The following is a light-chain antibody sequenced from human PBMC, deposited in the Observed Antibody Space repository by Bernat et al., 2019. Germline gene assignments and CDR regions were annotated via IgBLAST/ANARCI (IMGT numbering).Light chain of an antibody. CDR3: QQYGSRPPT. Sequence: EIVLTQSPDTLSLSPGARATLSCRASQTVRGNCLAWYQQKPSQAPRLLIFGASNRASGIPDGFSGSGSGTDFTLTISSLEPEDSAVYYCQQYGSRPPTFGQGAKVEIK. CDR2: GAS. J-gene: IGKJ1*01. V-gene: IGKV3-20*01. CDR1: QTVRGNC.